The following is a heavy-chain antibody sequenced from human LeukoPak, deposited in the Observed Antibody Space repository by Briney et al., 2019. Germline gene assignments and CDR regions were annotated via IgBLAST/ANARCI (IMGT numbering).Heavy chain of an antibody. CDR2: LSDSGATT. J-gene: IGHJ4*02. CDR3: ATPPKQQLADY. D-gene: IGHD6-13*01. Sequence: GGSLRLSCAASGFTVSSNYMSWVRQTPGKGLEWVAALSDSGATTYYADSVKGRFTVSRDNSKNTLYLQMNSLRAEDTAVYYCATPPKQQLADYWGQGTLVTVSS. CDR1: GFTVSSNY. V-gene: IGHV3-23*01.